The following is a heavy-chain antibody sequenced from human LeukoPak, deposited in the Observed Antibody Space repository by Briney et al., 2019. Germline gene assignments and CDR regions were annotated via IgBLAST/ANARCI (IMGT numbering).Heavy chain of an antibody. Sequence: GGSLRLSCAASGFTFSSYAMSWVRQAPGKGLEWVSSISSSSRTIYYADSVKNRFTISRDNAKNSLYLQMNSLRDEDTAVYHCARSHFYHYGMDVWGQGTTVTVSS. CDR2: ISSSSRTI. CDR3: ARSHFYHYGMDV. J-gene: IGHJ6*01. D-gene: IGHD2-2*01. CDR1: GFTFSSYA. V-gene: IGHV3-48*02.